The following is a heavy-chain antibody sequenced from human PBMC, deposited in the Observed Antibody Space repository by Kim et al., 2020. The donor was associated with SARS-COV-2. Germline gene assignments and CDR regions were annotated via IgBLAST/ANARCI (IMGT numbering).Heavy chain of an antibody. Sequence: GGSLRLSCAASGFTFTYTWMTWVRQAPGKGLEWVGRIKNEAQGATTDYAAPVKGRFTISRDDSKNTLYLQMNSLKIEDTAVYYCTTDATPTLSNYFDYWGQRTLVTVSS. J-gene: IGHJ4*02. CDR3: TTDATPTLSNYFDY. D-gene: IGHD2-15*01. V-gene: IGHV3-15*01. CDR2: IKNEAQGATT. CDR1: GFTFTYTW.